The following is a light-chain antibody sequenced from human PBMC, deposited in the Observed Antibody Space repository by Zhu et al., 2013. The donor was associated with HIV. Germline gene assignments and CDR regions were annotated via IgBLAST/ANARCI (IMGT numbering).Light chain of an antibody. CDR1: SSDIGAHEH. Sequence: QSALTQPASLSGSPGQSITISCTGTSSDIGAHEHVSWYQHHPDKEPKLSIYGVTNRPSGVSNRFIGSKSGNTASLTISGLQAEDEAHYYCSSYSRNRDVFGSGTKVIVL. CDR2: GVT. CDR3: SSYSRNRDV. J-gene: IGLJ1*01. V-gene: IGLV2-14*01.